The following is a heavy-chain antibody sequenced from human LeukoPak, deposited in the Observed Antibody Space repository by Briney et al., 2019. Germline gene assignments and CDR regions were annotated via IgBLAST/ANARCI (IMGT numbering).Heavy chain of an antibody. Sequence: GGSLRLSCAASGFTFSSYAMSWVRQAPGNGLEWVSAISGSGGSTYYADSVKGRFTISRDNSKNTLYLQMNSLRAEDTAVYYCAVTPGVRGWGRFDYWGQGTLVTVSS. CDR1: GFTFSSYA. V-gene: IGHV3-23*01. CDR3: AVTPGVRGWGRFDY. CDR2: ISGSGGST. D-gene: IGHD7-27*01. J-gene: IGHJ4*02.